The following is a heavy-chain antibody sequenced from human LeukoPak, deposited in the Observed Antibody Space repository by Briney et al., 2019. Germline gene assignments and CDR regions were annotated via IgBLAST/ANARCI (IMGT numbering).Heavy chain of an antibody. Sequence: AGSLRLSCVGSGFTFSDAWMNWVRQSPGKGLEWVGRIKSKTDGGTTDYAAPVKGRFTISRDDSKTTLYLQMNSLKTEDTAVYYCTTAYYYGNSSYYYWGQGTLVSVPS. CDR3: TTAYYYGNSSYYY. V-gene: IGHV3-15*01. CDR2: IKSKTDGGTT. CDR1: GFTFSDAW. J-gene: IGHJ4*02. D-gene: IGHD3-22*01.